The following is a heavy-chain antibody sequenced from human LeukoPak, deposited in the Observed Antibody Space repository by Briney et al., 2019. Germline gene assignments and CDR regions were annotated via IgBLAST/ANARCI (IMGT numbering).Heavy chain of an antibody. D-gene: IGHD3-10*01. CDR2: INPNSGGT. Sequence: GESLKISCKASGYSFTDYYMHWVRQAPGQGLEWMGWINPNSGGTNYAQKFQGRVTMTRDTSISTAYMELNRLRSDDTAVYYCARDRSYGSDDAFDIWGQGTMVTVSS. J-gene: IGHJ3*02. CDR1: GYSFTDYY. V-gene: IGHV1-2*02. CDR3: ARDRSYGSDDAFDI.